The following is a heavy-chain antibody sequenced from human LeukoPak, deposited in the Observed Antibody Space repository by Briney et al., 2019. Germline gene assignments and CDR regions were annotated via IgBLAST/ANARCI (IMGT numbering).Heavy chain of an antibody. V-gene: IGHV3-21*01. J-gene: IGHJ4*02. D-gene: IGHD3-10*01. CDR2: ISSSSSYI. Sequence: GGSLRLSCAASGFTFSSYSMNWVRQAPGKGLEWVSSISSSSSYIYYADSVKGRFTISRNNAKNSLYLQMNSLRAEDTAVYYCARSYYYGSGRGYYFDYWGQGTLVTVSS. CDR1: GFTFSSYS. CDR3: ARSYYYGSGRGYYFDY.